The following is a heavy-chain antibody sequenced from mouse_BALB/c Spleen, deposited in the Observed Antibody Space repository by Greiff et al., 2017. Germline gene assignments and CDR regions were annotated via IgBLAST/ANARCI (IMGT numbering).Heavy chain of an antibody. V-gene: IGHV2-6-4*01. CDR1: GFSLSRSS. CDR2: IWVGGST. CDR3: ARNVSTAARGYAMDY. J-gene: IGHJ4*01. Sequence: VQLVESGPGLVAPSQSLSITCTVSGFSLSRSSVHWVRQPPGQGLEWLGLIWVGGSTDYNSALISRLGIGKDNSESQVFLKLNSLRTADTALYYCARNVSTAARGYAMDYWGQGTSVTVSA. D-gene: IGHD3-1*01.